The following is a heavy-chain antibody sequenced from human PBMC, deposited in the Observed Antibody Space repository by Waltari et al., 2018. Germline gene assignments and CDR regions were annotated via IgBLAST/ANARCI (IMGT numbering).Heavy chain of an antibody. CDR1: GDSITNNLYY. D-gene: IGHD2-2*01. Sequence: QLQVQESGPGLVKPPETLSLTCTVSGDSITNNLYYWAWIRQPPGKGLEWIGIFYYGGNTYYNPSLKSRVTISVDASKNQFSLEVTSVTAADTAVYYCARFCSNTICYATVDYWGQGTLVTVSS. CDR2: FYYGGNT. CDR3: ARFCSNTICYATVDY. V-gene: IGHV4-39*01. J-gene: IGHJ4*02.